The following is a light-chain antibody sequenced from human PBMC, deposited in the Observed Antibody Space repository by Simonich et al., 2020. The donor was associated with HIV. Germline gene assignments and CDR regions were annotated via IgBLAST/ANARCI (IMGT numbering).Light chain of an antibody. CDR2: WAT. J-gene: IGKJ1*01. CDR3: QQYYSTPRT. CDR1: QSVLYSSNNKNY. Sequence: DIVMTQSPDSLAVSLGERATINCKSSQSVLYSSNNKNYLAWYQQKPGQPPKLLIYWATTRESGVPDRVSGSGSVTDFTLTISSLQAEDVAVYYCQQYYSTPRTFGQGTKVEIK. V-gene: IGKV4-1*01.